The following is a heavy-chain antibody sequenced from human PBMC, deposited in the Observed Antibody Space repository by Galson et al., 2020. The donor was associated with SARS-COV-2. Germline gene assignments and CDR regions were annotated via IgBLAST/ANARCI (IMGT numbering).Heavy chain of an antibody. CDR3: ARDLGWSRGVSRHWYDP. CDR2: IHYTENT. V-gene: IGHV4-31*03. D-gene: IGHD2-8*02. J-gene: IGHJ5*02. Sequence: SETLSLTCTVSGGSISSGGYYWTWIRQLPGKDLEWIGYIHYTENTVYNPSLDGRVVISMDTSKNQFSLRLNSVTAADTAVYYCARDLGWSRGVSRHWYDPWGQGTLVTVS. CDR1: GGSISSGGYY.